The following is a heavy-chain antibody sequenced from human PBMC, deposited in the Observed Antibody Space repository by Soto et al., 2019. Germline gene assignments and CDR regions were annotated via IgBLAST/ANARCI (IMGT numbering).Heavy chain of an antibody. D-gene: IGHD2-15*01. CDR1: GGTFSSYA. V-gene: IGHV1-69*13. J-gene: IGHJ3*02. Sequence: SVKVSCKASGGTFSSYAISWVRQAPGQGLEWMGGIIPIFGTANYAQKFQGRVTITADESTSTAYMEPSSLRSEDTAVYYCAREYGGNRPDGAFDIWGQGTMVTVSS. CDR2: IIPIFGTA. CDR3: AREYGGNRPDGAFDI.